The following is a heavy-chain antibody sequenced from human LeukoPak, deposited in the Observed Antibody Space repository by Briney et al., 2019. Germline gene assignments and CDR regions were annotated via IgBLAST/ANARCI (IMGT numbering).Heavy chain of an antibody. D-gene: IGHD1-1*01. Sequence: SETPSLTCTVSGGSIGSSTYYWAWIRQPPGKGLEWIGSIYYSGSTYYNPSLKSRVTISVDTSKNQFSLKLSSVTAADTTVYYCARLGSSNFMDVWGQGTTVTVSS. CDR1: GGSIGSSTYY. CDR2: IYYSGST. CDR3: ARLGSSNFMDV. J-gene: IGHJ6*02. V-gene: IGHV4-39*01.